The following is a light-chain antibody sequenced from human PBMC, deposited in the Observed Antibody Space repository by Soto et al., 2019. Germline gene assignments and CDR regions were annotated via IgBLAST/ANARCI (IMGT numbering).Light chain of an antibody. CDR1: GNDVGAYAH. J-gene: IGLJ1*01. CDR2: DVN. CDR3: SSFSGTYSLYV. V-gene: IGLV2-11*01. Sequence: QSALTQPLSVSGSPGQSVAISCTGTGNDVGAYAHVSWYQHSPEKSPKLLIFDVNRRPSGVPDRFSGSKSGNTASLTISGLQPDDEAEYFCSSFSGTYSLYVFGSGTKVTVL.